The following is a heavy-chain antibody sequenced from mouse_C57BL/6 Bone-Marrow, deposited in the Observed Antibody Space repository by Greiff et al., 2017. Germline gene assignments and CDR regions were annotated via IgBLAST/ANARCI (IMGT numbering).Heavy chain of an antibody. J-gene: IGHJ4*01. CDR1: GYTFTSYW. CDR3: ARRYYYGSSHYYAMDY. Sequence: VQLQQPGAELVKPGASVKMSCKASGYTFTSYWITWVKQRPGQGLEWIGDIYPGSGSTNYNEKFKSKATLTVDTSSSTAYMQLSSLTSEDSAVYYWARRYYYGSSHYYAMDYWGQGTSVTVSS. CDR2: IYPGSGST. V-gene: IGHV1-55*01. D-gene: IGHD1-1*01.